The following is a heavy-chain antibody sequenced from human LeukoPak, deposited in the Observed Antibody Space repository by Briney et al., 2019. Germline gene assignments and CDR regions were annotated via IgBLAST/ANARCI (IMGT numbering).Heavy chain of an antibody. CDR1: GLTFSSHW. D-gene: IGHD6-19*01. V-gene: IGHV3-74*01. Sequence: GGSLRLSCAASGLTFSSHWMHWVRQAPGKGLVWVSRITNDGSSTTYADSVKGRFTISRDNSKNTLYLQMNSLRAEDTAVYYCAGSHIAVAGRFDYWGQGTLVTVSS. CDR3: AGSHIAVAGRFDY. CDR2: ITNDGSST. J-gene: IGHJ4*02.